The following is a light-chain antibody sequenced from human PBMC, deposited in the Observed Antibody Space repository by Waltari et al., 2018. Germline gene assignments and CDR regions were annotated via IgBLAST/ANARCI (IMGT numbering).Light chain of an antibody. J-gene: IGKJ4*01. V-gene: IGKV1-5*01. CDR3: HQYTNFPLT. CDR2: EAS. Sequence: DIQMTQSPSTLSASVGDRVTITCRASQSISAWLAWDQLRPGKAPKLLISEASILERGVPSRFSGSGSGTEFTLTINSLQPDDFATYYCHQYTNFPLTFGGGTTVEIK. CDR1: QSISAW.